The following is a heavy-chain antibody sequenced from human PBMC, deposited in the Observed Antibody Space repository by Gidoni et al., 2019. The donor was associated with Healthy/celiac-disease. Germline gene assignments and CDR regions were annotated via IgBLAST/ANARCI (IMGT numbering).Heavy chain of an antibody. CDR1: TSGYY. Sequence: TSGYYWGWIRQPPGKGLEWIGSIYHSGSTYYNPSLKSRVTISVDTSKNQFSLKLSSVTAADTAVYYCASGPGYSSGWYRDYWGQGTLVTVSS. J-gene: IGHJ4*02. V-gene: IGHV4-38-2*01. CDR2: IYHSGST. CDR3: ASGPGYSSGWYRDY. D-gene: IGHD6-19*01.